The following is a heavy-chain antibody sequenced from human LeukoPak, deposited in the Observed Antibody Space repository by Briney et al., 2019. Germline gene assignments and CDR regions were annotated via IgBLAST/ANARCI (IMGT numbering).Heavy chain of an antibody. CDR2: INPSGGST. CDR3: ARGSSSGYYSTDY. CDR1: GYTFTSYY. D-gene: IGHD3-22*01. J-gene: IGHJ4*02. Sequence: GASVKVSCKASGYTFTSYYMHWVRQAPGQGLEWMGIINPSGGSTSYAQKFQGRVTITADKSTSTAYMELSSLRSEDTAVYYCARGSSSGYYSTDYWGQGTLVTVSS. V-gene: IGHV1-46*01.